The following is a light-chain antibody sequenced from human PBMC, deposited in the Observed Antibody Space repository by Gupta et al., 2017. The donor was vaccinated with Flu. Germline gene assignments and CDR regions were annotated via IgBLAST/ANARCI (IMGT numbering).Light chain of an antibody. V-gene: IGKV3-20*01. CDR3: QQYGMSPPLT. J-gene: IGKJ4*01. Sequence: EIVLTQSPGTLSLSPGERATLSCRASQSVSNNYLAWYQQKPGQAPRLLISGSSRRATGIPDRFSGSGYGADFTLTISGREPEDFAVYYCQQYGMSPPLTFGGGTKVEIK. CDR2: GSS. CDR1: QSVSNNY.